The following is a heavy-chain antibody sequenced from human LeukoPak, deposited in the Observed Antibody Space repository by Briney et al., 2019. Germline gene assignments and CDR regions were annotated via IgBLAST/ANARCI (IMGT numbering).Heavy chain of an antibody. CDR1: EFTFPMYW. V-gene: IGHV3-7*01. CDR2: IKQDGSEK. D-gene: IGHD5-12*01. Sequence: GGSLRLSCAASEFTFPMYWMTWVRQAPGKGLEWVADIKQDGSEKYYVDSVKGRFTISRQNAKNSLFLQMNSLRAEDTAVYYCARASSGGYGRRYYYMDVWGKGTTVTISS. J-gene: IGHJ6*03. CDR3: ARASSGGYGRRYYYMDV.